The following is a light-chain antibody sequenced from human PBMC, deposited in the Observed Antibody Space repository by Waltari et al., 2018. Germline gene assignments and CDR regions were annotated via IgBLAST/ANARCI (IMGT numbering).Light chain of an antibody. Sequence: DIVMTQSPDSLTVSLGERATINCKSSQTILYSSSNKNYLAWSQQKQRPPPKLLTYWAYTRESGVPDRFSGTGSGTDFTLTISRLQAEDVAVYYCQQYFKTPLTFGGGTK. J-gene: IGKJ4*01. CDR1: QTILYSSSNKNY. CDR2: WAY. CDR3: QQYFKTPLT. V-gene: IGKV4-1*01.